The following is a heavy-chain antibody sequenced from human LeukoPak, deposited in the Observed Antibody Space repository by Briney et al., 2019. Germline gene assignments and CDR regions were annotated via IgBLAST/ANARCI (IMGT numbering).Heavy chain of an antibody. CDR1: GFTFSSYA. CDR3: AKASSTYCGGDCYTYYYYYGMDV. CDR2: ISGSGGST. J-gene: IGHJ6*02. Sequence: PGGSLRLSCAASGFTFSSYAMSWVRQAPGKGLEWVSAISGSGGSTYYADSVKGRFTISRDNSKNTLYLQMNSLRAEDTAVYYCAKASSTYCGGDCYTYYYYYGMDVWGQGTTVTVSS. D-gene: IGHD2-21*02. V-gene: IGHV3-23*01.